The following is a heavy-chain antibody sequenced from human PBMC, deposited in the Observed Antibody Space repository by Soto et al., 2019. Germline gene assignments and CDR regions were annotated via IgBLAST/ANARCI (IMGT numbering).Heavy chain of an antibody. Sequence: QVQLVESGGGVVQAGRSLRLSCGASGFTFSRYAIHWVHQAPGKGLEWVALISYDGSNKYYADSVKGRFTISRDNSKNTLYLQMNSLRGEDTAVYYCARGYSSSSAAFDYWGQGTLVTVSS. V-gene: IGHV3-30-3*01. CDR3: ARGYSSSSAAFDY. CDR2: ISYDGSNK. J-gene: IGHJ4*02. CDR1: GFTFSRYA. D-gene: IGHD6-13*01.